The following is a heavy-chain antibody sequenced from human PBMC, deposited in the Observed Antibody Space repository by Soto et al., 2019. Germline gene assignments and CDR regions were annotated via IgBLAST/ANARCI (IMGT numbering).Heavy chain of an antibody. CDR3: ARDPGQLGYCSGGSCYSSNWFDP. CDR1: GGTFSSYA. CDR2: IIPIFGTA. D-gene: IGHD2-15*01. Sequence: QVQLVPSGAEVKKPGSSVKVSCKASGGTFSSYAISWVRQAPGQGLEWMGGIIPIFGTANYAQKLQGRVTITADESTSTAYMELSSLRYEDTAVYYCARDPGQLGYCSGGSCYSSNWFDPWGQGNLVTVSS. J-gene: IGHJ5*02. V-gene: IGHV1-69*01.